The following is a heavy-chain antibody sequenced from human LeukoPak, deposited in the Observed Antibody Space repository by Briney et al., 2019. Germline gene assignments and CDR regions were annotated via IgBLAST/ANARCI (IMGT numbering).Heavy chain of an antibody. D-gene: IGHD3-3*01. CDR3: ARQRGVGTIFGVVIYWFDP. V-gene: IGHV4-34*01. CDR2: INHSGST. CDR1: GGSFSGYY. Sequence: PSETLSLTCAVHGGSFSGYYWSWIRQPPGKGLEWIGEINHSGSTNYNPSLKSRVTISVDTSKNQFSLKLSSVTAADTAVYYCARQRGVGTIFGVVIYWFDPWGQGTLVTVSS. J-gene: IGHJ5*02.